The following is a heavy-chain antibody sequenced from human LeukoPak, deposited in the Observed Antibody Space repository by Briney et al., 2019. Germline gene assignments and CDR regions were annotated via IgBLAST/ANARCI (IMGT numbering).Heavy chain of an antibody. D-gene: IGHD1-1*01. Sequence: PSETLSLTCTTSGVSISRFYWSWVRQPPGKGLEWIGNIYSGVPTYFNPSLKSRVIISVDTPKNQFSLNLTSVTAADTAMYYCVQTTGWPGFDYWGQGILVTVSS. V-gene: IGHV4-4*09. J-gene: IGHJ4*02. CDR3: VQTTGWPGFDY. CDR1: GVSISRFY. CDR2: IYSGVPT.